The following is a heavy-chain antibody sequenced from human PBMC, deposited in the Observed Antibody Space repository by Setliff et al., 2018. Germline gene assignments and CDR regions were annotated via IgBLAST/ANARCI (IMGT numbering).Heavy chain of an antibody. J-gene: IGHJ4*02. V-gene: IGHV3-23*01. CDR2: ISASGGST. Sequence: LRLSCAASGFTFSNSSMHWVRQAPGKGLEWVLSISASGGSTYYADSVKGRFTISRDNSKNTLYLQMSSLRAEDTAVYYCAKGKGPQPRPSLDYWGQGTLVTVSS. CDR1: GFTFSNSS. CDR3: AKGKGPQPRPSLDY.